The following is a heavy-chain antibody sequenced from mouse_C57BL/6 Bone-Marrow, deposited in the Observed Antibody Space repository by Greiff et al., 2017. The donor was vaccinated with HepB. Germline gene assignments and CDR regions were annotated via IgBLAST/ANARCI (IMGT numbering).Heavy chain of an antibody. CDR1: GYSITSGYY. CDR3: ASFTTVVDY. V-gene: IGHV3-6*01. J-gene: IGHJ2*01. CDR2: ISYDGSN. D-gene: IGHD1-1*01. Sequence: DVKLQESGPGLVKPSQSLSLTCSVTGYSITSGYYWNWIRQFPGNKLEWMGYISYDGSNNYNPSLKNRISIPRDTSKNQFFLKLSSVTTEDTATYYCASFTTVVDYWGQGTTLTVSS.